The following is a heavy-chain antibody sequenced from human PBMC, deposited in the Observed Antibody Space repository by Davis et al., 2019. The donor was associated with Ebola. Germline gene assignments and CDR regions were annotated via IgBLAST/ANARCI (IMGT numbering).Heavy chain of an antibody. CDR2: ISSGSTYT. Sequence: GESLKISCAASGFTFRDYYMSWIRQAPGKGLEWISHISSGSTYTNYADSVKGRFTISRDNAKNTLYLQMNSLRAEDTAVYYCARLGVRGVIHTDYWGQGTLVTVSS. J-gene: IGHJ4*02. CDR3: ARLGVRGVIHTDY. CDR1: GFTFRDYY. V-gene: IGHV3-11*06. D-gene: IGHD3-10*01.